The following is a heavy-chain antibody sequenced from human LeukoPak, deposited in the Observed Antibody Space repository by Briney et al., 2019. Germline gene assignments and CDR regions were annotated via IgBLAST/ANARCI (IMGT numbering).Heavy chain of an antibody. CDR1: GGTFSSYA. J-gene: IGHJ6*02. V-gene: IGHV1-69*01. CDR2: IIPIFGTA. CDR3: ARGRRLRRDNYYYYYGMDV. D-gene: IGHD4-17*01. Sequence: ASVKVSYKASGGTFSSYAISWVRQAPGQGLEWMGGIIPIFGTANYAQKFQGRVTITADESTSTAYMELSSLRSEDTAVYYCARGRRLRRDNYYYYYGMDVWGQGTTVTVSS.